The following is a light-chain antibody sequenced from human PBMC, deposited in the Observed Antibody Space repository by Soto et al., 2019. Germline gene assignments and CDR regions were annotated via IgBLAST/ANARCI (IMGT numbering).Light chain of an antibody. V-gene: IGLV1-44*01. CDR1: SSDIGSNP. CDR3: PAWDDNIYGPV. J-gene: IGLJ2*01. Sequence: QSVLTQPPSASGTPGQRVAISCSGGSSDIGSNPVNWYLHLPGAAPKLLIYRDNQRPSGVPDRFSGSKAGTSASLTISGLQSEDEADYFRPAWDDNIYGPVFGGGTKVTFL. CDR2: RDN.